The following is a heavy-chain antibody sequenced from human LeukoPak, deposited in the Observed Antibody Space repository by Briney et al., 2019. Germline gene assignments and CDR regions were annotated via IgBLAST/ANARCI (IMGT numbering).Heavy chain of an antibody. Sequence: ASVKVSCKASGYTFTGYYMHWVRQAPGQGLEWTGWINPNSGGTNYAQKFQGRVTMTRDTSISTAYMELSRLRSDDTAVYYCARAYYYGSGSYFFYYYYGMDVWGQGTTVTVSS. CDR3: ARAYYYGSGSYFFYYYYGMDV. CDR2: INPNSGGT. V-gene: IGHV1-2*02. J-gene: IGHJ6*02. CDR1: GYTFTGYY. D-gene: IGHD3-10*01.